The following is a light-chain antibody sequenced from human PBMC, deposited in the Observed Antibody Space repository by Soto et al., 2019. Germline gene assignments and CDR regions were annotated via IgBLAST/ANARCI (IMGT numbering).Light chain of an antibody. Sequence: QSVLTQPPSVSGAPGQRVTISCTGSSSNIGAGYDVHWYKQLPGTAPKLLIYGNNNRPSGVPDRCAGSKSGTSASLAITGLQVEDEAGYCCQSYDSSLSVYVFGTGTKVTVL. CDR3: QSYDSSLSVYV. CDR2: GNN. V-gene: IGLV1-40*01. J-gene: IGLJ1*01. CDR1: SSNIGAGYD.